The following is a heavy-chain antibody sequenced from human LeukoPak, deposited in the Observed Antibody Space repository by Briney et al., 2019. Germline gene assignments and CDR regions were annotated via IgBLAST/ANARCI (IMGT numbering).Heavy chain of an antibody. CDR1: GYTFTGYY. V-gene: IGHV1-2*04. D-gene: IGHD6-19*01. Sequence: GASVKVSCKASGYTFTGYYMHWVRQAPGQGLEWMGWINPNSGGTNYAQKFQGWVTMTRDTSISTAYMELSRLRSDDTAVYYCARSTPPRGQYSSDNYGMDVWGQGTTVTVSS. CDR3: ARSTPPRGQYSSDNYGMDV. J-gene: IGHJ6*02. CDR2: INPNSGGT.